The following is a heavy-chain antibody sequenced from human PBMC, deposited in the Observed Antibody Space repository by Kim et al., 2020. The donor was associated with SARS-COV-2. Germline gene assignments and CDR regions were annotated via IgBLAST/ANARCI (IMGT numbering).Heavy chain of an antibody. CDR1: GGSISSSSYY. CDR3: ARDWHCSSTSCLSYYYGMDV. Sequence: SETLSLTCTVSGGSISSSSYYWGWIRQPPGKGLEWIGSIYYSGSTYYNPSLKSRVTISVDTSKNQFSLKLSSVTAADTAVYYCARDWHCSSTSCLSYYYGMDVWGQGTTVTVSS. D-gene: IGHD2-2*01. V-gene: IGHV4-39*07. CDR2: IYYSGST. J-gene: IGHJ6*02.